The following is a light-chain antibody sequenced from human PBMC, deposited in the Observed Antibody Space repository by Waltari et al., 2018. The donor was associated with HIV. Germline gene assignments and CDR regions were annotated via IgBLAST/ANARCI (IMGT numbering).Light chain of an antibody. CDR3: QKYDSAPRT. J-gene: IGKJ1*01. Sequence: DIQMTQSPSSLSASIGDRVTITCRASQGIYNYLAWYQQKPGKVPKLLIYGASTLHGGVPSRFSGSGSGTDFTLTITSLQPEDVASYYCQKYDSAPRTFGQGTKVEI. CDR2: GAS. V-gene: IGKV1-27*01. CDR1: QGIYNY.